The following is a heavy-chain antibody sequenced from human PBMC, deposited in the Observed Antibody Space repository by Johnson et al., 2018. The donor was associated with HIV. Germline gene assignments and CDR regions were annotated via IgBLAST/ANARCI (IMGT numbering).Heavy chain of an antibody. J-gene: IGHJ3*02. CDR2: VSYDGSNK. D-gene: IGHD6-6*01. V-gene: IGHV3-30*18. CDR3: VKERQLVRSFDI. CDR1: GFTFSSYA. Sequence: QVQLVESGGGGVQPGRSLRLSCAASGFTFSSYAMHWVRRAPGKGLEWLAVVSYDGSNKYYADSGKGRFTVSRDNTKNTLFLEMNSLRPEDTAVYYCVKERQLVRSFDIWGQGTMVTVSS.